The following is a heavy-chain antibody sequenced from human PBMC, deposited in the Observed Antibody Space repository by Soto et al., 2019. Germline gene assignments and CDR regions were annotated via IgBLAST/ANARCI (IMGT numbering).Heavy chain of an antibody. V-gene: IGHV3-9*01. CDR2: ISWNSGNI. CDR3: AKDASITTTYLAH. CDR1: GFTFDDYA. D-gene: IGHD1-1*01. J-gene: IGHJ4*02. Sequence: EVQLVESGGGLVQPGRSLRLSCAGSGFTFDDYAMHWVRQAPGKGLEWVASISWNSGNIDYADSVKGRFTVSRDNAKNSLHLHMTSLRSEDTASYYCAKDASITTTYLAHWGQGTRVTVSS.